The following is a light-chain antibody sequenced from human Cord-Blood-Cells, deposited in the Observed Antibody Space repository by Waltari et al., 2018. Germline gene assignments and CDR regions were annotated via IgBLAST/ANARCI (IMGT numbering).Light chain of an antibody. CDR3: QVWDSSSDHRV. Sequence: SYVLTQPPSVSVAPGKTARITCGGNNIGSKSVHWYQQKPGHAPVLVIYYDSDRPSGIHERFSGSNSGNTATLTISRVEAGDEADYYCQVWDSSSDHRVFGGGTKLTVL. V-gene: IGLV3-21*04. CDR2: YDS. J-gene: IGLJ3*02. CDR1: NIGSKS.